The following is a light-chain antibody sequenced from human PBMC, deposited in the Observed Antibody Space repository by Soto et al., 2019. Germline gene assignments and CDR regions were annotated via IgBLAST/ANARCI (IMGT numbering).Light chain of an antibody. Sequence: IVLTQSPVTLSLSPGERATLSFRASQNISSYLIWYQQKPGQAPRLLMYDVSNRATGIPARFSGSGSGTEFTLTISSLQSEDFAVYYCHQYYKWPQTLGQGTKVDI. J-gene: IGKJ1*01. CDR3: HQYYKWPQT. CDR1: QNISSY. CDR2: DVS. V-gene: IGKV3-11*01.